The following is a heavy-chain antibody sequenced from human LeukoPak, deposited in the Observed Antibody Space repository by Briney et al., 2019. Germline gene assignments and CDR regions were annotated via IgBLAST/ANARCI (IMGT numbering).Heavy chain of an antibody. Sequence: SETLSLTCTVSGGSISSYYWSWIRQPPGKGLEWIGYIYYSGSTNYNPSLKSRVTISVDTSKNQFSLKLSSVTAADTAVYYCAYSSSWHNWLDPWGQGTLVTVSS. J-gene: IGHJ5*02. CDR3: AYSSSWHNWLDP. D-gene: IGHD6-13*01. CDR1: GGSISSYY. V-gene: IGHV4-59*01. CDR2: IYYSGST.